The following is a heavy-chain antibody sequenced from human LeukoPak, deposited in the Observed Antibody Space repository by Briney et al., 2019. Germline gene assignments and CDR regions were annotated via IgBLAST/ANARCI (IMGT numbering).Heavy chain of an antibody. CDR3: ARRDYYFDY. D-gene: IGHD3/OR15-3a*01. CDR1: GFIFSDYW. Sequence: GGSLRLSCAASGFIFSDYWMTWVRQAPGKGLEWVANIRQDGSEGYYVDSVRGRFAVTRDNAKSSLYLQLNSLRAEDTAVYYCARRDYYFDYWGQGTLVTVSS. V-gene: IGHV3-7*01. J-gene: IGHJ4*02. CDR2: IRQDGSEG.